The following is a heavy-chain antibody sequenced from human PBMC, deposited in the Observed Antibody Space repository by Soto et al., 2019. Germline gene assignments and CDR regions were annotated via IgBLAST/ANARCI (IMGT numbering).Heavy chain of an antibody. CDR1: GGSISSYY. CDR2: IYYSGST. Sequence: QVQLQESGPGLVKPSETLSLTCTVSGGSISSYYWSWIRQPPGKGLEWIGYIYYSGSTNYNPSLKRRGTISVDTSKNQFSLKLSSVTAADTAVYYCARDSGRGWLVYWGQGTLVTVSS. CDR3: ARDSGRGWLVY. V-gene: IGHV4-59*01. D-gene: IGHD6-19*01. J-gene: IGHJ4*02.